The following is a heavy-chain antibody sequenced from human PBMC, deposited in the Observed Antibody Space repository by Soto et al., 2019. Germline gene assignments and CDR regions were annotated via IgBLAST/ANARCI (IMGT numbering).Heavy chain of an antibody. CDR1: GFSLSTTGEG. D-gene: IGHD3-22*01. V-gene: IGHV2-5*01. CDR3: AHRSSLTLYGTSGYIFDY. J-gene: IGHJ4*02. Sequence: XGPTPVNPLQTLTLTCVFPGFSLSTTGEGVAWVPQPPGKALEWLSLIYWNDDNRYSPSLKSRLTVTKDTSKNRVVLTMTNIDPVDTATYFCAHRSSLTLYGTSGYIFDYWRRGLLVTVSS. CDR2: IYWNDDN.